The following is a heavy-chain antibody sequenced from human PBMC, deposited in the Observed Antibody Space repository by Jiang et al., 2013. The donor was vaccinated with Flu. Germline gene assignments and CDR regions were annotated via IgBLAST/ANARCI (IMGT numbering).Heavy chain of an antibody. CDR1: GFTFSSDS. V-gene: IGHV3-30*01. Sequence: VQLVESGGGVVQPGRSLRLSCAASGFTFSSDSMHWVRQAPGKGLEWVALISYDGTNKFYADSVKGRFTISRDNSKSTLYLQMDSLRAEDTAVYYCVRDELRGLIDYWGQGTLLTVSS. D-gene: IGHD3-10*01. CDR2: ISYDGTNK. CDR3: VRDELRGLIDY. J-gene: IGHJ4*02.